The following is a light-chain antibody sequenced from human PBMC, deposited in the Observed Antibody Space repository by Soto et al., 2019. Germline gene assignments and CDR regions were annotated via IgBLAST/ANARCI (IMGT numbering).Light chain of an antibody. CDR2: GAS. CDR3: QQYNNWPPIT. V-gene: IGKV3-15*01. CDR1: QSVSSN. Sequence: DILMAQSRSSLSVFPCGRATLSCRASQSVSSNLAWYQQKPGQAPRLLIYGASTRATGIPARFSGSGSGTEFTLTISSLQSEDFAVYYCQQYNNWPPITFGQGTRLEI. J-gene: IGKJ5*01.